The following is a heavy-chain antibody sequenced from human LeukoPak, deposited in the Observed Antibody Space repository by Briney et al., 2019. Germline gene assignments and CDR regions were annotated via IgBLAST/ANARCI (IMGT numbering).Heavy chain of an antibody. CDR1: GFTFSSYG. Sequence: GGSLRLSCAASGFTFSSYGMSWVRQAPGKGLEWVSAISGSGGSTYSADSVKGRFTISRDNSNNALYLQMDSLRAEDTAVYYCGKGRGGSSGWYYFDSWGQGAQVIVSS. D-gene: IGHD6-19*01. J-gene: IGHJ4*02. CDR2: ISGSGGST. CDR3: GKGRGGSSGWYYFDS. V-gene: IGHV3-23*01.